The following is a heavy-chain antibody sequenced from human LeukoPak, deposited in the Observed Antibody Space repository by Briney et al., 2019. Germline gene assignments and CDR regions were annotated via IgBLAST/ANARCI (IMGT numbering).Heavy chain of an antibody. CDR3: ARAEAADDLFDD. D-gene: IGHD1-1*01. CDR2: INPNSGGT. J-gene: IGHJ4*02. V-gene: IGHV1-2*04. Sequence: ASVKVSCKASGYTFTGYYMHWVRQAPGQGLEGMGWINPNSGGTNSAQKFQGWVTMTRDTSNSTAYMELSRLRSYDTAVYYCARAEAADDLFDDWGQGTLVTVSS. CDR1: GYTFTGYY.